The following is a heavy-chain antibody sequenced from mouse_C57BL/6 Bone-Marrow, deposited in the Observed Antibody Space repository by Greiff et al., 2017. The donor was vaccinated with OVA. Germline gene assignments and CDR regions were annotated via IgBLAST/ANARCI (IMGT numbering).Heavy chain of an antibody. V-gene: IGHV1-18*01. CDR3: TTYGRYAMDY. J-gene: IGHJ4*01. Sequence: EVQLQQSGPELVKPGASVKIPCKASGYTFTDYNMDWVKQSHGKSLEWIGDINPNNGGPIYNQKFKGKATLTVAKSSNTAYMALRSLTSEDTAVYYCTTYGRYAMDYWGQGTSVTVSS. D-gene: IGHD1-1*01. CDR2: INPNNGGP. CDR1: GYTFTDYN.